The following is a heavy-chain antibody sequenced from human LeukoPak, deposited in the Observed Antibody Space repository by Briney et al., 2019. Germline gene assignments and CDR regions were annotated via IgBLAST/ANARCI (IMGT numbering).Heavy chain of an antibody. CDR2: IIPIFGTA. J-gene: IGHJ4*02. V-gene: IGHV1-69*06. CDR3: ATSNPTYYYDSSGPYYFDY. D-gene: IGHD3-22*01. Sequence: SVKVSCKASGYTFTSYGISWVRQAPGQGLEWMGGIIPIFGTANYAQKFQGRVTITADKSTSTAYMELSSLRSEDTAVYYCATSNPTYYYDSSGPYYFDYWGQGTLVTVSS. CDR1: GYTFTSYG.